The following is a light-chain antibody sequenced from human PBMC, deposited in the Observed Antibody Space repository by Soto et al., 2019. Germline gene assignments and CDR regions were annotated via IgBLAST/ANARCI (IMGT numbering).Light chain of an antibody. V-gene: IGKV1-39*01. CDR3: QQSYNTPLT. CDR1: QSISNY. J-gene: IGKJ4*01. Sequence: DIQMTPSPASLSASVGDRVTVTCRAGQSISNYLNWYQQKPGKAPKLLIYAASVLQSGVPSRFSGSGSGTEFTLSINSLQAEDFAIYYCQQSYNTPLTFGGGTKV. CDR2: AAS.